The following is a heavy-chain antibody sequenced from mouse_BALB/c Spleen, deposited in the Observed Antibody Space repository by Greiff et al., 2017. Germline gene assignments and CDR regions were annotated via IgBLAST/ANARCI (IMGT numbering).Heavy chain of an antibody. CDR1: GFTFSSYT. Sequence: EVKLVESGGGLVKPGGSLKLSCAASGFTFSSYTMSWVRQTPEKRLEWVATISSGGSYTYYPDSVKGRFTISRDNAKNTLYLQMSSLKSEDTAMYYCTRGVGDAMDYWGQGTSVTVSS. CDR3: TRGVGDAMDY. V-gene: IGHV5-6-4*01. D-gene: IGHD3-3*01. J-gene: IGHJ4*01. CDR2: ISSGGSYT.